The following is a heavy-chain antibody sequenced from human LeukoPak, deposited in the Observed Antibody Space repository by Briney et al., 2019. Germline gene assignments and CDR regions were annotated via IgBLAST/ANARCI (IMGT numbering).Heavy chain of an antibody. J-gene: IGHJ4*02. CDR2: IHDSGST. CDR1: GGSIKNYY. Sequence: PSETLSLTCTVYGGSIKNYYWTWMRQPPGKGLEWIGYIHDSGSTNYNPSLKSRVTISVDTSKNLFSLKLNSVTAPDTTVYYCARDFAEGWELRRSYFDYWGQGALVTVSS. CDR3: ARDFAEGWELRRSYFDY. V-gene: IGHV4-59*01. D-gene: IGHD1-26*01.